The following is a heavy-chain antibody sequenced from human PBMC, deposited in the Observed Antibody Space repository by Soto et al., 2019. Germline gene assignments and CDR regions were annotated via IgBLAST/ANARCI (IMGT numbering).Heavy chain of an antibody. CDR3: ARDLFTVGYCSSTSCLSLIY. D-gene: IGHD2-2*01. J-gene: IGHJ4*02. Sequence: QVQLVESGGGVVQPGRSLRLSCAASGFTFSSYAMHWVRQAPGKGLEWVAVISYDGSNKYYADSVKGRFTISRDNSKNTLYLQMNSLRAEDTAVYYCARDLFTVGYCSSTSCLSLIYWGQGTLVTVSS. V-gene: IGHV3-30-3*01. CDR2: ISYDGSNK. CDR1: GFTFSSYA.